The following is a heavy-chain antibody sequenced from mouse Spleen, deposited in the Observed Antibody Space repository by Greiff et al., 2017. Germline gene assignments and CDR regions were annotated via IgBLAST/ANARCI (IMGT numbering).Heavy chain of an antibody. Sequence: QVQLQQSGAELVRPGASVTLSCKASGYTFTDYEMHWVKQTPVHGLEWIGAIDPETGGTAYNQKFKGKAILTADKSSSTAYMELRSLTSEDSAVYYCTRKILITRGAMDYWGQGTSVTVSS. J-gene: IGHJ4*01. D-gene: IGHD1-2*01. V-gene: IGHV1-15*01. CDR3: TRKILITRGAMDY. CDR1: GYTFTDYE. CDR2: IDPETGGT.